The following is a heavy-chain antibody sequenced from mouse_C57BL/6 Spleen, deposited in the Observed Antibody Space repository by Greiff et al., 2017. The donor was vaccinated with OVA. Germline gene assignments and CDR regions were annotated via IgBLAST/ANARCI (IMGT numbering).Heavy chain of an antibody. V-gene: IGHV1-55*01. CDR2: IYPGSGST. J-gene: IGHJ4*01. CDR1: GYTFTSYW. CDR3: ARDYYGSSYPLYAMDY. Sequence: QVQLQQPGAELVKPGASVKMSCKASGYTFTSYWITWVKQRPGQGLEWIGDIYPGSGSTNYNEKFKSKATLTVDTSSSTAYMQLSSLTSEDSAVYYCARDYYGSSYPLYAMDYWGQGTSVTVSS. D-gene: IGHD1-1*01.